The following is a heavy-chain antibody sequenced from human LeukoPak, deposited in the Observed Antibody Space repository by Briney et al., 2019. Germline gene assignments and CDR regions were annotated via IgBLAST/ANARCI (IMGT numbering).Heavy chain of an antibody. D-gene: IGHD2-21*01. Sequence: GGSLRLSCTASGFTFSSYAMSWVRQAPGKGLEWVSAISGSGGSTYYADSVKGRFTIPRDNAKNSLYLQMNSLRAEDTAVYYCARARGVEYMDAFDIWGQGTXVAVXS. V-gene: IGHV3-23*01. CDR3: ARARGVEYMDAFDI. CDR2: ISGSGGST. J-gene: IGHJ3*02. CDR1: GFTFSSYA.